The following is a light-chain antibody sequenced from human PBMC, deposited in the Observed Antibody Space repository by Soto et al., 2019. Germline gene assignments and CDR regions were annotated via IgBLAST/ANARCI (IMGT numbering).Light chain of an antibody. CDR3: TSFTSSNIVV. Sequence: QSALTQPASVSGSPGQSITISCTGTSSDIGACDYVSWYQQHPGKAPKFIIYGVSSRPSGVSPRFSGSKSGNTASLTISGLQAEDEADYFCTSFTSSNIVVFGGGTKLTVL. CDR2: GVS. CDR1: SSDIGACDY. J-gene: IGLJ2*01. V-gene: IGLV2-14*03.